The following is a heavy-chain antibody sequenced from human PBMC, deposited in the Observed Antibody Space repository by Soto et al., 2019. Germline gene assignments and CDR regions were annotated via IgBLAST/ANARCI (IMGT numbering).Heavy chain of an antibody. CDR2: ISSDSNYI. Sequence: EVQLVESGGGQVKPGGSLRLSCAASGFIVSSSTMNWVRQAPGKGLEWVAAISSDSNYIFYAESVKGRFSISRDDAQNSLYLHMSSLRDDDTAAYYCAVDLRCSSWCPTHGYWGQGTMVIVSS. J-gene: IGHJ4*02. CDR1: GFIVSSST. D-gene: IGHD2-21*01. CDR3: AVDLRCSSWCPTHGY. V-gene: IGHV3-21*01.